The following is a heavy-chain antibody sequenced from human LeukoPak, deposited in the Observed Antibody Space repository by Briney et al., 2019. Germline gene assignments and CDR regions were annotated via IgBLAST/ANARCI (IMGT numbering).Heavy chain of an antibody. CDR3: AGPTKEQRIPYYYYGMDV. CDR1: GFTFSSYS. CDR2: ISSSSSYI. D-gene: IGHD1/OR15-1a*01. J-gene: IGHJ6*02. Sequence: NAGGSLRLSCAASGFTFSSYSMNWVRQAPGKGLEWVSSISSSSSYIYYADSVKGRFTISRDNAKNSLYLQMNSLRAEDTAVYYCAGPTKEQRIPYYYYGMDVWGQGTTVTVSS. V-gene: IGHV3-21*01.